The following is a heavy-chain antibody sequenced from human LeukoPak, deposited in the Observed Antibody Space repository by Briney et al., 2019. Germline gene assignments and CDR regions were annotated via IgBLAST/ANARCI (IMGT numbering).Heavy chain of an antibody. CDR2: ISSSSSTI. CDR3: ARENQGYCSSTSCSYFDS. CDR1: GFTFSSYS. D-gene: IGHD2-2*01. Sequence: GGSLRLSCAASGFTFSSYSMKWVRQAPGKGLEWVSYISSSSSTIYYVDSVKGRFTISRDNAKNSLYLQMNSLRAEDTAVYYCARENQGYCSSTSCSYFDSWGHGTLVTVCS. J-gene: IGHJ4*01. V-gene: IGHV3-48*01.